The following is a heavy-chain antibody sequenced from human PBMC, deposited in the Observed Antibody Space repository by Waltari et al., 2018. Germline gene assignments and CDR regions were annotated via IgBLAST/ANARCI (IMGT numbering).Heavy chain of an antibody. Sequence: QVQLVQSGAEVKKPGASVKVSCKASGYTFTGYYMHWVRQAPGQGLEWRGWINPNSGGTNYAQKFQGRVTMTRDTSISTAYMELSRLRSDDTAVYYCARMRYCSGGSCFNWFDPWGQGTLVTVSS. D-gene: IGHD2-15*01. CDR2: INPNSGGT. CDR3: ARMRYCSGGSCFNWFDP. V-gene: IGHV1-2*02. CDR1: GYTFTGYY. J-gene: IGHJ5*02.